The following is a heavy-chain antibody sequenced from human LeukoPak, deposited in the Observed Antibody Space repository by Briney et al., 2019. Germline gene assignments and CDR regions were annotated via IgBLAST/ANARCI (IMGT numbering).Heavy chain of an antibody. D-gene: IGHD1-26*01. CDR2: IYSGGGT. CDR3: ARDSSGPSY. J-gene: IGHJ4*01. Sequence: GGSLRLTCAASGFLVSNYYMSWVRQAPGKGLEWVSVIYSGGGTYYADSVKGRFTISRDNSKNTLYLQMNSLRAEDTAVYFCARDSSGPSYWGQGTLVTVSS. V-gene: IGHV3-53*01. CDR1: GFLVSNYY.